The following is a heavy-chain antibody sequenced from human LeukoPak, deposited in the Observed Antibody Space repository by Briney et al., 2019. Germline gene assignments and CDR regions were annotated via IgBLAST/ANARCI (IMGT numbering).Heavy chain of an antibody. CDR3: ARSVGSPKKTVTQEDY. D-gene: IGHD4-17*01. CDR2: IYYSGST. J-gene: IGHJ4*02. Sequence: SETLSLTCTVSGGSISSYYWSWIRQPPGKGLEWIGYIYYSGSTNYNPSLKSRVTISVDTSKNQFSLKLSSVTAADTAVYYCARSVGSPKKTVTQEDYWGQGTLVTVSS. CDR1: GGSISSYY. V-gene: IGHV4-59*12.